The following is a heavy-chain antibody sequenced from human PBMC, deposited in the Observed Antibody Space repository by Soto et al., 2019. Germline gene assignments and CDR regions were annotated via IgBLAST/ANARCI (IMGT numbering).Heavy chain of an antibody. CDR1: GYTFTSYG. CDR2: ISGYNGNT. V-gene: IGHV1-18*01. D-gene: IGHD3-3*01. J-gene: IGHJ4*02. Sequence: QVQLVQSGAEVKKPGASVKVSCKASGYTFTSYGISWVRQAPGQGLEWMGWISGYNGNTNYAQKLQGRVTMTTDTXXSTAYMDLRSLRSDDTAVYYCARRGLLEWFSHHDYWGQGTLVTVSS. CDR3: ARRGLLEWFSHHDY.